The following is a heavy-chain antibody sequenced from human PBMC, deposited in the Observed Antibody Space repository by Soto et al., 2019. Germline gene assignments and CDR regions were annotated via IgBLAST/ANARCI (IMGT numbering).Heavy chain of an antibody. V-gene: IGHV3-48*02. CDR2: ISSSSSTI. J-gene: IGHJ5*02. CDR1: GFTFSSYS. D-gene: IGHD1-26*01. Sequence: EVQLVESGGGLVQPGGSLRLSCAASGFTFSSYSMNWVRQAPGKGLEWVSYISSSSSTIYYADSVKGRLTTSRANAKNSLYLQTNTLRHEDTAVYYCAIAGGTLTCFDPCAQGTLVTVSS. CDR3: AIAGGTLTCFDP.